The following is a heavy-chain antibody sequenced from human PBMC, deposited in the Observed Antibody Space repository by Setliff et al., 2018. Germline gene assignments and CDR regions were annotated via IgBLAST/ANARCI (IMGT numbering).Heavy chain of an antibody. CDR1: GGSISSYY. V-gene: IGHV4-4*08. D-gene: IGHD6-19*01. J-gene: IGHJ4*02. Sequence: PSETLSLTCNVSGGSISSYYWSWIRQPPGKGLEWIGYIYSSGSTNYNPSLKSRVAISLDTSKSQFSLRLSSLTAADTAVYYCAMGTHSSVSWTPRYWGRGILVTVSS. CDR3: AMGTHSSVSWTPRY. CDR2: IYSSGST.